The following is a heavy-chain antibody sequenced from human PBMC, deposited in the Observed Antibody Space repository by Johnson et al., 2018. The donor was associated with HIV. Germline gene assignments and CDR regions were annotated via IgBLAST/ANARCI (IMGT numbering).Heavy chain of an antibody. Sequence: QVQLMESGGGLVQSGGSLRLSCAASGFTFSSYAMHWVRQAPGKGLEWVAVISYDGSNKYYADSVKGRFTISRDNSKNTVYLQMSSLRAEDTAVYYCANLQSSDFPYAFDVWGQGTMVTVSS. CDR2: ISYDGSNK. V-gene: IGHV3-30*04. D-gene: IGHD4-11*01. CDR1: GFTFSSYA. J-gene: IGHJ3*01. CDR3: ANLQSSDFPYAFDV.